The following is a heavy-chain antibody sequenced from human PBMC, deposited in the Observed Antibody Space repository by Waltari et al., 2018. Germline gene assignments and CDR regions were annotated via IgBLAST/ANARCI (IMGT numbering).Heavy chain of an antibody. CDR1: GGTVNNFV. D-gene: IGHD3-22*01. Sequence: QAQLVQSGAEVKKPGSSVKVSCKDFGGTVNNFVLGWVRQAPGQGLAWMGGIIPIFGTPNYAQKFQGRVTIIADESTSTVYMELSSLRSEDTAVYYCARSYYYDRIGDYPSLGAFDYWGQGTLVTVSS. CDR3: ARSYYYDRIGDYPSLGAFDY. V-gene: IGHV1-69*12. CDR2: IIPIFGTP. J-gene: IGHJ4*02.